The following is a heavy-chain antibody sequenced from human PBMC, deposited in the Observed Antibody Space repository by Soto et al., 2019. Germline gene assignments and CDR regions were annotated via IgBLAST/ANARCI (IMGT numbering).Heavy chain of an antibody. J-gene: IGHJ4*02. Sequence: GGSVKVSCKASGYTFTVYYMHCVLRAPGQGLEWMGWINPNSGGTNYAQKFQGRVTMTRDTSISTAYMELSRLRSDDTAVYYCAREDDERLPSDYWGQGTLVTVSS. V-gene: IGHV1-2*02. CDR2: INPNSGGT. D-gene: IGHD5-12*01. CDR1: GYTFTVYY. CDR3: AREDDERLPSDY.